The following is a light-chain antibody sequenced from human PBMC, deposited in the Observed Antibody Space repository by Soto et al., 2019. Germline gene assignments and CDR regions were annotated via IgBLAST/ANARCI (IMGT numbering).Light chain of an antibody. CDR1: QSITSL. CDR3: QQYTGYYT. V-gene: IGKV1-5*03. J-gene: IGKJ2*01. CDR2: RAS. Sequence: DIKMTQSPSTLSASVGDRVTITCRASQSITSLLAWYQQKPGKPPKLLIYRASSLPSGVPSRLRRSGSGTEFTLTIISLLPDAFATFNWQQYTGYYTVGQGTKLEIK.